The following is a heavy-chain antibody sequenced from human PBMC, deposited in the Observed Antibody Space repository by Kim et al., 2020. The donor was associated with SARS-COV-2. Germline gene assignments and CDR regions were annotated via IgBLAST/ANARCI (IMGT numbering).Heavy chain of an antibody. D-gene: IGHD3-22*01. CDR2: IYHSGST. V-gene: IGHV4-4*02. CDR3: ARVDSENYYDSSGYYNPPSEYFQH. J-gene: IGHJ1*01. Sequence: SETLSLTCAVSGGSISSSNWWSWVRQPPGKGLEWIGEIYHSGSTNYNPSLKSRVTISVDKSKNQFSLKLSSVTAADTAVYYCARVDSENYYDSSGYYNPPSEYFQHWGQGTLVTVSS. CDR1: GGSISSSNW.